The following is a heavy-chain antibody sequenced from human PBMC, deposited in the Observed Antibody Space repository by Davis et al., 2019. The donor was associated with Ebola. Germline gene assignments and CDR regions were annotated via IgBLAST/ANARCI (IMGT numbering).Heavy chain of an antibody. CDR1: GFTFDDYG. D-gene: IGHD6-19*01. CDR3: ARVRWSGWYGGAFDY. Sequence: PGGSLRLSCAASGFTFDDYGMSWVRQAPGKGLEWVSGINWNGGSTGYADSVKGRFTISRDNAKNSLYLQMNSLRAEDTAVYYCARVRWSGWYGGAFDYWGQGTLVTVSS. CDR2: INWNGGST. J-gene: IGHJ4*02. V-gene: IGHV3-20*04.